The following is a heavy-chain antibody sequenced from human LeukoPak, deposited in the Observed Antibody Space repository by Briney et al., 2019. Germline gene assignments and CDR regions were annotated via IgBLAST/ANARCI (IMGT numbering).Heavy chain of an antibody. CDR3: AKNPYDYVWGSYSDY. D-gene: IGHD3-16*01. J-gene: IGHJ4*02. CDR1: GFTFSSYA. V-gene: IGHV3-23*01. CDR2: FSGSGGTT. Sequence: PGGSLRLSCAASGFTFSSYAMNWVRQAPGRGLEWVSGFSGSGGTTYYADSVKGRFTISRDNSKNTLYLQMNSLRAEDTAVYYCAKNPYDYVWGSYSDYWGQGTLVTVSS.